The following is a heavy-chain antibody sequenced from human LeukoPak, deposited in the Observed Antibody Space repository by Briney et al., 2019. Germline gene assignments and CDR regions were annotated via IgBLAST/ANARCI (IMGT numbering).Heavy chain of an antibody. CDR2: INPLRGIT. CDR3: TRTIGYRPVAGLKEKWFDP. J-gene: IGHJ5*02. Sequence: ASVTVSCKASGYTFTDYYVHWVRQAPGLGLEWMGIINPLRGITIYAQKFQGRVTMTSDTSTNAVYMELSSLISEDTAVYYCTRTIGYRPVAGLKEKWFDPWGQGTLVTVSP. D-gene: IGHD6-19*01. V-gene: IGHV1-46*01. CDR1: GYTFTDYY.